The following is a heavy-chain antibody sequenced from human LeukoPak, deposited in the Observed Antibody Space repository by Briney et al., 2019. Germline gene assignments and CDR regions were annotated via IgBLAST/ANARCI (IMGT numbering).Heavy chain of an antibody. CDR3: ARTYAYDATGDRGH. J-gene: IGHJ4*02. CDR2: ISSSGSTI. D-gene: IGHD3-16*01. CDR1: GFTFSSYE. Sequence: PGGSLRLSCAASGFTFSSYEMNWVRQAPGKGLEWVSYISSSGSTIYYADSVKGRFTISRDNAKNSLYLQMNSLRAEDTAVYYCARTYAYDATGDRGHWGQGTLVTVSS. V-gene: IGHV3-48*03.